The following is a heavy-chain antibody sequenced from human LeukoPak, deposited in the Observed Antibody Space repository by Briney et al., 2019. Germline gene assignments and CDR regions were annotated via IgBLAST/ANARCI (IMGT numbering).Heavy chain of an antibody. J-gene: IGHJ4*02. V-gene: IGHV3-23*01. CDR2: ISISGGST. CDR1: GFTFSSHA. D-gene: IGHD3-10*01. Sequence: PGGSLRLSCAASGFTFSSHAMSWVRQAPGKGLEWVSAISISGGSTYYADSVKGRFSISRDNSKNTLYLQMNSLRAEDTAVYYCAKGKAFLWFGEPQDYWGQGTLVTVSS. CDR3: AKGKAFLWFGEPQDY.